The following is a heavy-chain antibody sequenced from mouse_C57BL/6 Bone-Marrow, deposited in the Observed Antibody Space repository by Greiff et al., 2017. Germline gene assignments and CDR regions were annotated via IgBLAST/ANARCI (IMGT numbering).Heavy chain of an antibody. J-gene: IGHJ2*01. D-gene: IGHD1-1*01. CDR1: GYTFTSYW. CDR2: IDPSDSYT. V-gene: IGHV1-59*01. Sequence: VQLQQPGAELVRPGTSVKLSCKASGYTFTSYWMHWVKQRPGQGLEWIGVIDPSDSYTNYNQKFKGKATLTVDTSSSTAYMPLSSLTSEDSAVYYCARWATVVATVDYWGQGTTLTVSS. CDR3: ARWATVVATVDY.